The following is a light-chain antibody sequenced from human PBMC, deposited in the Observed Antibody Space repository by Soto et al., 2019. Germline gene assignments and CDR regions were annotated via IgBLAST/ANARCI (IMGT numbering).Light chain of an antibody. CDR2: YDD. CDR1: SSNIGTYA. CDR3: ATWDDSRNALV. Sequence: QSVLTQSPSVSEAPRLTVTISCSGSSSNIGTYAVTWYQHLPGKAPKLLIYYDDVRPSGVSDRFSASKSGPSASLVIRGLQSGDEGDYYCATWDDSRNALVFGGGTKLTVL. J-gene: IGLJ2*01. V-gene: IGLV1-36*01.